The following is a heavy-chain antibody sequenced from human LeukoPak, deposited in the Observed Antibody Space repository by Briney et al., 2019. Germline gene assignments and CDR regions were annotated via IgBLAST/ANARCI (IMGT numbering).Heavy chain of an antibody. CDR3: TTSLTSGAYIDY. CDR2: IKSKTDGGTT. V-gene: IGHV3-15*01. Sequence: GGSLRLSCVASGFTFRSHGMNWVRQAPGKGLEWVGRIKSKTDGGTTDYAAPVKGRFTISRDDSKNALYLQMNSLKIEDTAVYYCTTSLTSGAYIDYWGQGTLVTVSS. CDR1: GFTFRSHG. D-gene: IGHD2-15*01. J-gene: IGHJ4*02.